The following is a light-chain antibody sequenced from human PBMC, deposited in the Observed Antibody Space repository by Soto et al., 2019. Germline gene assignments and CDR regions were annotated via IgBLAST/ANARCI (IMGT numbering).Light chain of an antibody. Sequence: SVLTQPPSTSWTPGQMVTISCSGDSSNIAKTYVYWYQQVPGMAPKLLIYSDNQRPSGVPDRFSGSKSGTSASLAISGLRSEDEADYYCAAWDDRLSGYGFGGGTKLTVL. CDR2: SDN. CDR1: SSNIAKTY. CDR3: AAWDDRLSGYG. J-gene: IGLJ2*01. V-gene: IGLV1-47*02.